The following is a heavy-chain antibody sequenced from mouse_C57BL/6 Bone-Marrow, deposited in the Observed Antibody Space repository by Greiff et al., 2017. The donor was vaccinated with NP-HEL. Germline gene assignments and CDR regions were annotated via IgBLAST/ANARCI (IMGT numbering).Heavy chain of an antibody. J-gene: IGHJ1*03. CDR2: IGSGGST. V-gene: IGHV2-2*01. CDR3: AREGSSYGYFDV. CDR1: GFSLTSYG. Sequence: QVQLKESGPGLVQPSQSLSITCTVSGFSLTSYGVHWVRQSPGKGLEWLGVIGSGGSTDYNAAFISRLSISKDNSKSQVFFKMNSLQADDTAIYYCAREGSSYGYFDVWGTGTTVTVSS. D-gene: IGHD1-1*01.